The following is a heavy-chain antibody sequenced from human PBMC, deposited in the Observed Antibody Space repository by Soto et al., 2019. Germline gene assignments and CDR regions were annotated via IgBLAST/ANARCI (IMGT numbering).Heavy chain of an antibody. V-gene: IGHV4-34*01. Sequence: SETLSLTCAVYGGSFSGYYWSWIRQPPGKGLEWIGEINHSGSTNYNPSLKSRVTISVDTSKNQFSLKLSSVTAADTAVYYCARVLIAAADHFDYWGQGTLVTVSS. J-gene: IGHJ4*02. CDR2: INHSGST. CDR3: ARVLIAAADHFDY. D-gene: IGHD6-13*01. CDR1: GGSFSGYY.